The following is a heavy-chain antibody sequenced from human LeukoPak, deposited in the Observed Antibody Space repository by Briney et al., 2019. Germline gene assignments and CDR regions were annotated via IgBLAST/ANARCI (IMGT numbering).Heavy chain of an antibody. V-gene: IGHV1-69*01. J-gene: IGHJ4*02. CDR2: IIPIFGTA. CDR3: AHITPNQLLHDY. D-gene: IGHD2-2*01. CDR1: GGTFSSYA. Sequence: SVKVSCKASGGTFSSYAISWVRQAPGQGLEWMGGIIPIFGTANYAQKFQGRVTITADESTSTAYMELSSLRSEDTAVYYCAHITPNQLLHDYWGQGTLVTVSP.